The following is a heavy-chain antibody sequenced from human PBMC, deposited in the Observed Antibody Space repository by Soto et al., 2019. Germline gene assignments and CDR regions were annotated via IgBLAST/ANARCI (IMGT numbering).Heavy chain of an antibody. CDR3: ASTDFYGSGSYYYYYYYYMYV. V-gene: IGHV4-39*01. D-gene: IGHD3-10*01. Sequence: QLQLQESGPGLVKPSETLSLTCTVSGGSISRSSYYWGWIRQPPGKGLERIGSIYYSGSTYYNPSLKSRVAISVDTPKNQFSLKLSSVTAADTAVYYCASTDFYGSGSYYYYYYYYMYVLGKGTTVPVSS. CDR2: IYYSGST. CDR1: GGSISRSSYY. J-gene: IGHJ6*03.